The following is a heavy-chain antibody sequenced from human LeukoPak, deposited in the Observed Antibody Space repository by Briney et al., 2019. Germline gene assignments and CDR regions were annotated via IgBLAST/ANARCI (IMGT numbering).Heavy chain of an antibody. CDR1: GYTFTSYD. CDR3: ARGLKIVGTSGYFDY. V-gene: IGHV1-8*01. D-gene: IGHD3-22*01. Sequence: ASVKVSCKASGYTFTSYDINWVRQATGQGLEWMGWMNPNSGNTGYAQKFQGRVTMTRDMSTSTVYMELSSLRSEDTAVYYCARGLKIVGTSGYFDYWGQGTLVTVSS. CDR2: MNPNSGNT. J-gene: IGHJ4*02.